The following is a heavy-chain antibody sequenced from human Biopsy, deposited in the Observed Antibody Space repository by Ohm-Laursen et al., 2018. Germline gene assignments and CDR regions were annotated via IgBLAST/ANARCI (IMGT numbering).Heavy chain of an antibody. V-gene: IGHV1-2*02. J-gene: IGHJ3*01. CDR1: GYTFTDYF. CDR3: ARDIMNPIGRLVGRSHVFDV. D-gene: IGHD3-16*01. Sequence: ASVKVSCKASGYTFTDYFFPWVRQAPGQGPEWIGWISPSSGDTNYAQKFQGRVTMISDTSVTTGYMELSSLRSDDTAVYYCARDIMNPIGRLVGRSHVFDVWGQGTMVTVSS. CDR2: ISPSSGDT.